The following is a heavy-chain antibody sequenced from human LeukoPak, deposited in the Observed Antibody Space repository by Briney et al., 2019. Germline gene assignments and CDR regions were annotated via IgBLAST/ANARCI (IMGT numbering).Heavy chain of an antibody. J-gene: IGHJ4*02. CDR3: ARISSGYRNEYYFDY. CDR2: IIPIFGTA. V-gene: IGHV1-69*05. Sequence: VKVSCKASGGTFSSYAISCVRQAPGQGLEWMGGIIPIFGTANYAQKFQGRVTITTDESTSTAYMELSSLRSEDTAVYYCARISSGYRNEYYFDYWGQGTLVTVSS. D-gene: IGHD3-3*01. CDR1: GGTFSSYA.